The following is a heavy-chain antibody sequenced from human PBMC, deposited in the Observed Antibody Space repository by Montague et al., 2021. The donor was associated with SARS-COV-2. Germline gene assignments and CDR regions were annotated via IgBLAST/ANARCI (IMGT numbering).Heavy chain of an antibody. J-gene: IGHJ5*02. D-gene: IGHD1-20*01. CDR2: IFLSGIT. CDR1: GGSISSYY. CDR3: ATTEYNWNDCFDP. Sequence: SETLSLTCSVSGGSISSYYWSWIRQPPEKGLEWIGYIFLSGITDXNPSLKSRVTISVDMSKNQFSLQLNSVTAADSAVYYCATTEYNWNDCFDPWGQGTLVTVSS. V-gene: IGHV4-59*13.